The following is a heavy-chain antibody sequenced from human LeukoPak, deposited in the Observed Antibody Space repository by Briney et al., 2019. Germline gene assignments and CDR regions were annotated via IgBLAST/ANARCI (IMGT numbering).Heavy chain of an antibody. J-gene: IGHJ4*02. Sequence: ASVRVSCKASGYTFTRYGITWVRQAPGQGLEWMGWISVHNGDTNYAQELQGRVTMTTETSTSTVYMELRSLISNDTAVYYCASNTGSDSGGYPYWGQGTLVTVSS. CDR1: GYTFTRYG. D-gene: IGHD3-22*01. V-gene: IGHV1-18*01. CDR2: ISVHNGDT. CDR3: ASNTGSDSGGYPY.